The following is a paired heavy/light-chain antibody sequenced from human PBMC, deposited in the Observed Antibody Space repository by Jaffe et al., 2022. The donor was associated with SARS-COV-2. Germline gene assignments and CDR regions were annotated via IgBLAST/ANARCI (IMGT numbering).Heavy chain of an antibody. CDR2: ISHDGGKK. Sequence: QVQLVESGGGVVQPGRSLRLSCVTSGFSFSSYGMHWVRQAPGKGLEWVAFISHDGGKKYHADSVKGRFTISRDNSKSTLNLQMNSLRPDETAVYFCARGWTYSILSGYSYPFDHWGQGTLVTVSS. D-gene: IGHD3-9*01. CDR3: ARGWTYSILSGYSYPFDH. V-gene: IGHV3-30*19. J-gene: IGHJ4*02. CDR1: GFSFSSYG.
Light chain of an antibody. V-gene: IGKV1-17*01. CDR1: QGIRND. CDR3: LQHNVYPNT. J-gene: IGKJ2*01. CDR2: AAS. Sequence: DIQLTQSPSSLSASVGDRVTITCRASQGIRNDLGWFQQKPGKAPKRLIYAASTLQSGVPSRFSGSGFGTDFTLTISSLQPEDFATYYCLQHNVYPNTFGQGTRLEIK.